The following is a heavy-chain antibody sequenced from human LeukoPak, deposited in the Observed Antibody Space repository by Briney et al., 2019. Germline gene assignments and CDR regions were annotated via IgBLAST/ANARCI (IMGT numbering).Heavy chain of an antibody. J-gene: IGHJ4*02. CDR2: ISSNGGST. CDR3: AKDKMDYSNYVSGFDY. D-gene: IGHD4-11*01. V-gene: IGHV3-64D*06. Sequence: PGGSLRLSCSASGFTFSSYAMHWVRQAPGKGLEYVSAISSNGGSTYYADSVKGRFTISRDNSKNTLYLQMSSLRAEDTAVYYCAKDKMDYSNYVSGFDYWGQGTLVTVSS. CDR1: GFTFSSYA.